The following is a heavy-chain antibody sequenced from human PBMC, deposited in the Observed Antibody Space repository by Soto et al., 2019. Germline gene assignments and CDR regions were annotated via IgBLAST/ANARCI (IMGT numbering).Heavy chain of an antibody. Sequence: EVQLVESGGGLVQPGGSLRLSCAASGFTFSSYSMNWVRQAPGKGLEWVSYISSSSSTIYYADSVKGRFTISRDNAKNSLYLQMNSLRDEDTAVYYCAANYESSGYYSNNFDYWGQGTLVTVSS. CDR2: ISSSSSTI. D-gene: IGHD3-22*01. V-gene: IGHV3-48*02. CDR1: GFTFSSYS. CDR3: AANYESSGYYSNNFDY. J-gene: IGHJ4*02.